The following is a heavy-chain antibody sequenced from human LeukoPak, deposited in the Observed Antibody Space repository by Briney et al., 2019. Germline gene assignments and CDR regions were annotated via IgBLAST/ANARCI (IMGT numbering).Heavy chain of an antibody. V-gene: IGHV3-7*01. CDR2: IKQDGSEK. Sequence: PGGSLRLSCAASGFTFSSYWMSWVRQAPGKGLEWVANIKQDGSEKYYVDSVKGRFTISRDNAKNSLYLQMNSLRAEDTAVYYCAREGPVGSYPSWFDPWGQGTLVTVSS. CDR1: GFTFSSYW. D-gene: IGHD1-26*01. CDR3: AREGPVGSYPSWFDP. J-gene: IGHJ5*02.